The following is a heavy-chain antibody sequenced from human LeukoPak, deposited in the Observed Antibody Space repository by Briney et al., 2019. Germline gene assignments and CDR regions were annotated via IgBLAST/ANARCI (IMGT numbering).Heavy chain of an antibody. D-gene: IGHD3-3*01. J-gene: IGHJ6*03. V-gene: IGHV3-23*01. Sequence: PGGSLRLSCAASGFTFSSHAMSWVRQAPGKGLEWVSGISDSGGTTYYADSVKGRFTISRDNSKNTLYLQMNSLRAEDTAVYYCAKLSGYDYYYLYMDVWGKGTTVTVSS. CDR1: GFTFSSHA. CDR2: ISDSGGTT. CDR3: AKLSGYDYYYLYMDV.